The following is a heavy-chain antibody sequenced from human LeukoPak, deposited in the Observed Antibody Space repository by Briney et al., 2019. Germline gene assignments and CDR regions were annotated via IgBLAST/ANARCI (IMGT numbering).Heavy chain of an antibody. Sequence: ASVEVSCKSSGYTFTSYGISWARQAPGQGLEWMGWISAYNGDIKYAQKFQGRVTMTTDTSTSTAYMELRGLSSDDTAVYYCAREVIGTTYYASIDYWGQGTLVTVSS. CDR1: GYTFTSYG. J-gene: IGHJ4*02. CDR3: AREVIGTTYYASIDY. D-gene: IGHD1-26*01. CDR2: ISAYNGDI. V-gene: IGHV1-18*01.